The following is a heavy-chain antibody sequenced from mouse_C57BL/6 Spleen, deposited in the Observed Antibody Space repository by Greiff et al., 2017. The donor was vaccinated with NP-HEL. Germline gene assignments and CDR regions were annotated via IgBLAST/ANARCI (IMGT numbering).Heavy chain of an antibody. D-gene: IGHD2-1*01. CDR2: IHPNSGST. Sequence: QVQLQQPGAELVKPGASVKLSCKASGYTFTSYWMHWVKQRPGQGLEWIGMIHPNSGSTNYNEKFKSKATLTVDKSSSTAYMQLSSLTSEDSAVYYCASYGNYGGYYAMDYWGQGTSVTVSS. J-gene: IGHJ4*01. V-gene: IGHV1-64*01. CDR3: ASYGNYGGYYAMDY. CDR1: GYTFTSYW.